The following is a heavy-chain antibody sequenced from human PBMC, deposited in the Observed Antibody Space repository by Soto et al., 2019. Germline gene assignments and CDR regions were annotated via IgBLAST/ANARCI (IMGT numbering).Heavy chain of an antibody. V-gene: IGHV4-61*08. CDR2: IYYSGGT. J-gene: IGHJ5*02. CDR3: TREQSDDNYFDP. Sequence: SETLSLTCTVSGAALSSGGYFYTWVRQPPGKGLEWLGYIYYSGGTNYSPSLKSRVTISLDKSKSQCSLRLISVTAADTAVYYCTREQSDDNYFDPWGQGTLVTVYS. D-gene: IGHD6-19*01. CDR1: GAALSSGGYF.